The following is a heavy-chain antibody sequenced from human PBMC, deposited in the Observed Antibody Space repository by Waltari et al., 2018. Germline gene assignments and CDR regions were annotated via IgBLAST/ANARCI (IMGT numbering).Heavy chain of an antibody. D-gene: IGHD5-12*01. CDR2: LSYSGAT. J-gene: IGHJ3*01. V-gene: IGHV4-39*01. CDR1: DVPITSNRHY. Sequence: HLQLQESGPGLLKPSETLSLTCSVSDVPITSNRHYWVWIRQPPGQGLEWIVTLSYSGATYSSPSLKSRVTISGDTSKNQLSLILGSVTAADTAVYYCATYIGASIGTAAFDVWGQGTMVTVSA. CDR3: ATYIGASIGTAAFDV.